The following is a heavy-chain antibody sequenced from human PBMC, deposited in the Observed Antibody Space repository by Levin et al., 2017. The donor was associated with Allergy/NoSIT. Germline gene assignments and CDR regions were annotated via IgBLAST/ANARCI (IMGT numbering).Heavy chain of an antibody. Sequence: SETLSLTCAVYGGSFSGYYWSWIRQPPGKGLEWIGEMNHSGSSNYNPSLKSRVTISVDTSKNQFSLKLSSVTAADTAVYYCARIAVTTCHWGQGTLVTVSS. J-gene: IGHJ4*02. D-gene: IGHD4-17*01. V-gene: IGHV4-34*01. CDR2: MNHSGSS. CDR3: ARIAVTTCH. CDR1: GGSFSGYY.